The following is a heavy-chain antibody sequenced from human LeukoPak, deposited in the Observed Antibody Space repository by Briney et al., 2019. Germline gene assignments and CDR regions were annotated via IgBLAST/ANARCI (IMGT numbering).Heavy chain of an antibody. V-gene: IGHV4-61*02. CDR1: GGSISSGSYY. D-gene: IGHD6-19*01. CDR2: IYTSGST. Sequence: SQTLSLTCTVFGGSISSGSYYWSWIRQPAGKGLEWIGRIYTSGSTNYNPSLKSRVTISVDASKNQFSLKLSSVTAADTAVYYCASGPAVYYYYYMDVWGKGTTVTVSS. CDR3: ASGPAVYYYYYMDV. J-gene: IGHJ6*03.